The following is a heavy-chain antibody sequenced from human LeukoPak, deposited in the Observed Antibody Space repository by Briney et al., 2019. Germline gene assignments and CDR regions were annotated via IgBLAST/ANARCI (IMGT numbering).Heavy chain of an antibody. Sequence: GGSLRLSCVAAGFTFSSYWMHWVRQDPRKGLVCVSRINGDGRNINYADSVKGRFTISRDNSKNTLYLQMNSLRAEDTAVYYCAKDLRRGYSGYDPFSFDYWGQGTLVTVSS. J-gene: IGHJ4*02. V-gene: IGHV3-74*01. D-gene: IGHD5-12*01. CDR2: INGDGRNI. CDR3: AKDLRRGYSGYDPFSFDY. CDR1: GFTFSSYW.